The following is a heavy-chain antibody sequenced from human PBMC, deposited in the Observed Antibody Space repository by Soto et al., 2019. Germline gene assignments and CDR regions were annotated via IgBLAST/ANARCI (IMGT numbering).Heavy chain of an antibody. D-gene: IGHD6-19*01. J-gene: IGHJ4*02. CDR3: ARYLRRSWQIDV. CDR2: VYYTESV. Sequence: QVQLQESGPGLVKPSGTLSLTCVVSGASISSLNWWTWVRQPPGGGLEWIGEVYYTESVRYNPSLKTRVSLSVDKPMNQFSLQLLSVTAADTAVYYCARYLRRSWQIDVWGQGILVTVSA. CDR1: GASISSLNW. V-gene: IGHV4-4*02.